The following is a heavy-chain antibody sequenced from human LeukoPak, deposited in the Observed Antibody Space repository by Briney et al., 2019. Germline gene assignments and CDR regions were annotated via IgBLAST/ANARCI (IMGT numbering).Heavy chain of an antibody. Sequence: GASVRVSCKASGYTFTSYDINWVRQAPGQGLEWMGWVNPNSGNTGYAQKFQGRVITTRNTSISTAYMGLSGLRSEDTAVYYCARGRFSPYYYDSSGYTYYFDYWGQGTLVTVSS. CDR1: GYTFTSYD. CDR2: VNPNSGNT. CDR3: ARGRFSPYYYDSSGYTYYFDY. J-gene: IGHJ4*02. V-gene: IGHV1-8*01. D-gene: IGHD3-22*01.